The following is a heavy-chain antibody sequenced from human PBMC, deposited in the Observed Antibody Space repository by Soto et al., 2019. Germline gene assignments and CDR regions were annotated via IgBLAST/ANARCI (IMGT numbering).Heavy chain of an antibody. CDR3: ARQWTTAFDY. V-gene: IGHV1-69*02. D-gene: IGHD4-17*01. Sequence: QVQLVQSGAEVKKAGSSVKVSCKASGGTFSSYTISWVRQAPGQGLEWMGRIIPILGIANYAQKFQGRVTITADKSTSTAYIELSSLRSEDTAVYYCARQWTTAFDYWGQGTLVTVSS. CDR1: GGTFSSYT. CDR2: IIPILGIA. J-gene: IGHJ4*02.